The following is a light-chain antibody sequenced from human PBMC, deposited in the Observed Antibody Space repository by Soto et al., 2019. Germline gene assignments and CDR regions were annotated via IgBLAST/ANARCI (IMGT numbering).Light chain of an antibody. J-gene: IGKJ1*01. Sequence: EILLTQSPGTLSLSPGERATLSCRASQSINNNYLAWYQQKRGQAPRLLIYGASSRATGIPDRFSGSGSGTYFTITISRLEPEDFAVYYCQQYGGSPRTFGQGTKVEIK. CDR2: GAS. CDR3: QQYGGSPRT. V-gene: IGKV3-20*01. CDR1: QSINNNY.